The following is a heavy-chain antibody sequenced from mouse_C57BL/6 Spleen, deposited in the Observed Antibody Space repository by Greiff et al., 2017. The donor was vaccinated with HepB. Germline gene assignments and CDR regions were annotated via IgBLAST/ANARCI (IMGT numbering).Heavy chain of an antibody. J-gene: IGHJ2*01. V-gene: IGHV1-26*01. D-gene: IGHD2-5*01. Sequence: EVQLQQSGPELVKPGASVKISCKASGYTFTDYYMNWVKQSHGKSLEWIGDINPNNGGTSYNQKFKGKATLTVDKSSSTAYMELRSLTSEDSAVYYCARDYSNYALDYWGQGTTLTVSS. CDR1: GYTFTDYY. CDR2: INPNNGGT. CDR3: ARDYSNYALDY.